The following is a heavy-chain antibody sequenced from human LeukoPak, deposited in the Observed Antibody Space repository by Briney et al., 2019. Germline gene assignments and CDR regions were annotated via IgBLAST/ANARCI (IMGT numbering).Heavy chain of an antibody. J-gene: IGHJ4*02. CDR3: ARDLSYYYDSSGYYYQTAPYFDY. Sequence: GGSLRLSCAASGFTFSSYWMSWVRQAPGKGLEWVANIKQDESEKYYVDSVKGRFTISRDNAKNSLYLQMNSLRAEDAAVYYCARDLSYYYDSSGYYYQTAPYFDYWGQGTLVTVSS. CDR2: IKQDESEK. D-gene: IGHD3-22*01. V-gene: IGHV3-7*01. CDR1: GFTFSSYW.